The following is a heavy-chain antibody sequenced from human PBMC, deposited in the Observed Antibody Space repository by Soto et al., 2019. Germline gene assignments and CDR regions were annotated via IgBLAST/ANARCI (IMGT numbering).Heavy chain of an antibody. J-gene: IGHJ4*02. V-gene: IGHV1-18*01. Sequence: QVQLVQSGAEVKKPGASVKVSCKASGYTFTSYGISWVRQAPGQGLEWMGWISAYNGNTNYAQKLQGRGTMATGTATSPAYLELRSLRSDVTGVYYCAREGEWGRPPTGYWGQGTLVTVSS. CDR3: AREGEWGRPPTGY. CDR2: ISAYNGNT. D-gene: IGHD3-10*01. CDR1: GYTFTSYG.